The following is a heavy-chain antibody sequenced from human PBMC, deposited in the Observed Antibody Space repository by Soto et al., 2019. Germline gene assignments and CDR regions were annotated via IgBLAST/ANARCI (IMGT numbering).Heavy chain of an antibody. V-gene: IGHV3-33*01. CDR2: SWYDGSIK. Sequence: QVQLVESGGGVVQPGRSLRLSCVASESMFGSYGMYWVRQAPGKGLEWVAVSWYDGSIKHYADSVKGRFTISRDNSKNTLQLQMNSLRAEDTAAYYCARVSSDYYGMDVWGQGTAVIVSS. J-gene: IGHJ6*02. CDR3: ARVSSDYYGMDV. CDR1: ESMFGSYG. D-gene: IGHD3-22*01.